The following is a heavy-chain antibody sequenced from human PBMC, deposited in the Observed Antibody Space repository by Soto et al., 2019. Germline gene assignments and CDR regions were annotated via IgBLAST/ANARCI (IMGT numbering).Heavy chain of an antibody. J-gene: IGHJ3*02. CDR1: GFTFSSYS. V-gene: IGHV3-48*02. CDR2: ISSSSSTI. D-gene: IGHD4-17*01. Sequence: GGSLRLSCAASGFTFSSYSMNWVRQAPGKGLEWVSYISSSSSTIYYGDSVKGRFTICRDNAKNSLYMQMNSLRDEDTAVYYWARAGYYGRAIDIWGQGTMVTVSS. CDR3: ARAGYYGRAIDI.